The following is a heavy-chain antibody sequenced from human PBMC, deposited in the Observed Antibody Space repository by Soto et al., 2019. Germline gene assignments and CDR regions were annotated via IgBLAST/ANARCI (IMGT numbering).Heavy chain of an antibody. CDR1: GGSISSNNHY. D-gene: IGHD3-22*01. Sequence: SETLSLTCNVSGGSISSNNHYCSWSRQPPGKGLGWIGEIYHSGRSNYNPSLKSRVTMSVDKSNNQFSLKLTSVTTADTAVYYCARWNFYDSSGLRNWFDPWGQGTLVIVSS. CDR3: ARWNFYDSSGLRNWFDP. J-gene: IGHJ5*02. CDR2: IYHSGRS. V-gene: IGHV4-39*07.